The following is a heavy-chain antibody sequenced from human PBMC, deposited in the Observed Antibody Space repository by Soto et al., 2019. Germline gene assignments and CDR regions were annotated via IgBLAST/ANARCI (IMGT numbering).Heavy chain of an antibody. V-gene: IGHV5-10-1*01. Sequence: PGESLKISCKGSGYSFTSYWISWVRQMPGKGLEWMGRIDPSDSYTNYSPSFQGHVTISADKSISTAYLQWSSLKASDTAMYYCARQRYSSSSFEIFDYWGQGTLVTVSS. CDR3: ARQRYSSSSFEIFDY. CDR2: IDPSDSYT. J-gene: IGHJ4*02. CDR1: GYSFTSYW. D-gene: IGHD6-6*01.